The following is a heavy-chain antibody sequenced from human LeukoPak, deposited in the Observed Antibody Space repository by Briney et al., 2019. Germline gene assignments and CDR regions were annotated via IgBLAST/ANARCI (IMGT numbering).Heavy chain of an antibody. CDR1: GFTFDDYA. J-gene: IGHJ4*02. CDR2: ISWDGGNT. CDR3: AKDLGGSGSYYKGGFDY. V-gene: IGHV3-43D*03. D-gene: IGHD3-10*01. Sequence: GGSLRFSCAASGFTFDDYAMHWVRQAPGKGLEWVSLISWDGGNTYYADSVKGRFTISRDNSKNSLYLQMNSLRAEDTALYYCAKDLGGSGSYYKGGFDYWGQGTLVTVSS.